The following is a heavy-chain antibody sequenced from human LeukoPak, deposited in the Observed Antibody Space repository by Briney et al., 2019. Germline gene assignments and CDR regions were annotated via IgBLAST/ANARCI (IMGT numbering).Heavy chain of an antibody. V-gene: IGHV4-34*01. D-gene: IGHD3-22*01. Sequence: SETLSLTCTVSGGSIRSYYWSWIRQPPGKGLEWIGEINHSGSTNYNPSLKSRVTVSVDTSKNQFSLKLSSVTAADTAVYYCARWRIDSSGYSRGVYYYYYGMDVWGQGTTVTVSS. CDR2: INHSGST. CDR3: ARWRIDSSGYSRGVYYYYYGMDV. CDR1: GGSIRSYY. J-gene: IGHJ6*02.